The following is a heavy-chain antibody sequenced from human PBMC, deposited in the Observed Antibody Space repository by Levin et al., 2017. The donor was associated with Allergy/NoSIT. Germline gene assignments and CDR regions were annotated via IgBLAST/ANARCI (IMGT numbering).Heavy chain of an antibody. V-gene: IGHV1-24*01. CDR1: GYTLTELS. CDR2: FDPEDGET. D-gene: IGHD1-26*01. Sequence: SGESLKISCKVSGYTLTELSMHWVRQAPGKGLEWMGGFDPEDGETIYAQKFQGRVTMTEDTSTDTAYMELSSLRSEDTAVYYCATVYSGSYGRQYNWFDPWGQGTLVTVSS. J-gene: IGHJ5*02. CDR3: ATVYSGSYGRQYNWFDP.